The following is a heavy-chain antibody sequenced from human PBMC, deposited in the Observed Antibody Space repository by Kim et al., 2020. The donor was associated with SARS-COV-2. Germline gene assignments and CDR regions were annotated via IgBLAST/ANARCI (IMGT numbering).Heavy chain of an antibody. V-gene: IGHV1-46*01. D-gene: IGHD1-26*01. Sequence: YAQNFQGRVTMTRDTSTSTVYMELSSLRSEDTAVYYCARRAHIGSYLDYWGQGTLVTVSS. J-gene: IGHJ4*02. CDR3: ARRAHIGSYLDY.